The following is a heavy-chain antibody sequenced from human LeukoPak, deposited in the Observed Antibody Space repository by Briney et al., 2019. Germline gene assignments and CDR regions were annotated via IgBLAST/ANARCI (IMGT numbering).Heavy chain of an antibody. V-gene: IGHV3-23*01. Sequence: GGSLRLSCTVSGFASSGYAMSWVRQAPGKGPEWVSSIGARGDVTYSADSVEGRFTISRDNSKRTLFLQMNSLRAEDTAVYYCAKVHYTASFPGSFPGRNYFDSWGQGSLVTVSS. CDR2: IGARGDVT. CDR3: AKVHYTASFPGSFPGRNYFDS. D-gene: IGHD1-26*01. J-gene: IGHJ4*02. CDR1: GFASSGYA.